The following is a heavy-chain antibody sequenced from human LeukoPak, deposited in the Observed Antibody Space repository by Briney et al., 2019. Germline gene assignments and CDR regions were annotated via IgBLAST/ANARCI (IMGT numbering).Heavy chain of an antibody. J-gene: IGHJ4*02. CDR1: GFTFSSYW. CDR2: INSDGGTT. CDR3: ARRSSGSPPYYFDY. V-gene: IGHV3-74*01. Sequence: PGGSLRLSCAASGFTFSSYWMHWVRQAPGKGLVWVSRINSDGGTTNYADYVKGRFTISRDNAKNTLYLQMNSLRAEDTAVHYCARRSSGSPPYYFDYWGQGTLVTVSS. D-gene: IGHD1-26*01.